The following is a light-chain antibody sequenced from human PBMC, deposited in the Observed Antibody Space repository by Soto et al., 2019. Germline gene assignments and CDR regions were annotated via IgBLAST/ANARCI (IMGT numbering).Light chain of an antibody. CDR1: SSDVGGNH. J-gene: IGLJ1*01. Sequence: QLVLTQPAFVSGSPGQSITISCTGTSSDVGGNHVSWYQQHPGKAPRLIIYDVSNRPSGISNRFSGSKSDNTASLTISGLQADDEADYYCSSHTSISRYVFGTGTKLTVL. V-gene: IGLV2-14*01. CDR3: SSHTSISRYV. CDR2: DVS.